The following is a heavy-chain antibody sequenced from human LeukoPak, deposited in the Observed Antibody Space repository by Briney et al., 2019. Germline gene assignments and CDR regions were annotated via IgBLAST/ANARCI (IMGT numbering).Heavy chain of an antibody. V-gene: IGHV4-30-4*01. D-gene: IGHD5-24*01. Sequence: SETLSLTCTVSGGSISSGDYYWSWIRQPPGKGLEWIGYIYYSGSTYYNPSLKSRVTISVDTSKNQFSLKLSSVTAADTAVYYCARGEMATIGDAFDIWGQGTMVTVSS. CDR3: ARGEMATIGDAFDI. CDR2: IYYSGST. CDR1: GGSISSGDYY. J-gene: IGHJ3*02.